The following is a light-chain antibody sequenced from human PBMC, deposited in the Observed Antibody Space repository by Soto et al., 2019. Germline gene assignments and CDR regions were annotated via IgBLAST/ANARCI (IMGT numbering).Light chain of an antibody. J-gene: IGKJ5*01. CDR1: QSLVRSDGNAY. CDR2: KVS. V-gene: IGKV2-24*01. CDR3: IQYAQLRT. Sequence: DIAMTQTPLSLPVTLGQPASISCKSSQSLVRSDGNAYLNWLHQRPGQPPRLLIYKVSNRFTGVPDRFSGSGAGTDFTRNISRVEAEDLGIYFCIQYAQLRTFGQGTRLEIK.